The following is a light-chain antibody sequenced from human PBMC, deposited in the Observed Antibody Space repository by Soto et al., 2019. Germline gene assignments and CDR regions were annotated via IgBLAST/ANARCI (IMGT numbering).Light chain of an antibody. Sequence: EIVMTQSPATLSVSPGERATLSCRASQSVSSNLAWYQQKPGQAPRLLIYGASTRATGIPARFSGSGSGTEGTHTISSLQSEDFAVYYGQHYNNWPRTFGQGTKVEI. CDR1: QSVSSN. V-gene: IGKV3-15*01. CDR2: GAS. CDR3: QHYNNWPRT. J-gene: IGKJ1*01.